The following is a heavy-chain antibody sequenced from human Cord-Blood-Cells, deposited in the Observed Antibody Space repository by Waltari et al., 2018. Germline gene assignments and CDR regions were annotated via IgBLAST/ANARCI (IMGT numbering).Heavy chain of an antibody. CDR1: GGSISSSSYY. CDR3: ASGYSSSGYFDY. CDR2: IYYSGST. V-gene: IGHV4-39*01. D-gene: IGHD6-13*01. J-gene: IGHJ4*02. Sequence: QLQLQESGPGLVKPSETLSLTCTVSGGSISSSSYYWGWIRQPPGKGLEWIGGIYYSGSTYYNPALKSRVTISVDTSKNQFSLKLSSVTAADTAVYYCASGYSSSGYFDYWGQGTLVTVSS.